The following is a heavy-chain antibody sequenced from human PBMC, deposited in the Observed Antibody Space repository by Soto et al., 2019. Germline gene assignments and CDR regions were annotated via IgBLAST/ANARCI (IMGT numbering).Heavy chain of an antibody. CDR2: ISVTGENS. J-gene: IGHJ5*02. CDR1: QFTFSVYG. Sequence: LRLSCTASQFTFSVYGMSWVRQAPGKGLEWVSSISVTGENSLYADSVRGRFTVSRDNSKGLLYLQMNSLRVDDTAMYYCAKQHGAWPSNWLDAWGQGALVTVSS. CDR3: AKQHGAWPSNWLDA. V-gene: IGHV3-23*01.